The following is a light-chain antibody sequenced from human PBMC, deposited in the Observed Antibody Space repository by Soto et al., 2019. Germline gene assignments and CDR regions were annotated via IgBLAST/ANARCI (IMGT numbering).Light chain of an antibody. CDR3: SSSSSTSTPCV. CDR1: SSDVGGYNY. V-gene: IGLV2-14*01. Sequence: QSALTRPASVSGSPGQSITISCTGTSSDVGGYNYVSWYQLHPGKAPKLIIYEVSHRPSGASNHFSGYKSGNTAPLTISGLQAEDEADYYCSSSSSTSTPCVFGTGTKVTVL. J-gene: IGLJ1*01. CDR2: EVS.